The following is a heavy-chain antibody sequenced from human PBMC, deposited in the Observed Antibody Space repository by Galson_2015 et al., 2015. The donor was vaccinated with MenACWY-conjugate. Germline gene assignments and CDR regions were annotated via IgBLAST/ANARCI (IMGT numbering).Heavy chain of an antibody. CDR1: GFTFSSYS. D-gene: IGHD5-12*01. Sequence: SLRLSCAASGFTFSSYSMNWVRQAPGKGLEWVSYISSSSSTIYYADSVKGRFTISRDNAKNSLYLQMNSLRAEDTAVYYCASSPAASVATYFYYFDYWGQGTLVTVSS. V-gene: IGHV3-48*04. CDR3: ASSPAASVATYFYYFDY. J-gene: IGHJ4*02. CDR2: ISSSSSTI.